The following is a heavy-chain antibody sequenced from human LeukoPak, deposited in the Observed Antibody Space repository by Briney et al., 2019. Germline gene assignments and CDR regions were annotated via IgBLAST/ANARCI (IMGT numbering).Heavy chain of an antibody. CDR3: ARDISRSATGTGGDFNWFDP. J-gene: IGHJ5*02. Sequence: SVKVSCKASVYPFSAYGINWVRQAPGQGLEWMGGIIPIFGTANYAQKFQGRVTITADESTSTAYMELSSLRSEDTAVYYCARDISRSATGTGGDFNWFDPWGQGTLVTVSS. CDR2: IIPIFGTA. V-gene: IGHV1-69*13. D-gene: IGHD1-1*01. CDR1: VYPFSAYG.